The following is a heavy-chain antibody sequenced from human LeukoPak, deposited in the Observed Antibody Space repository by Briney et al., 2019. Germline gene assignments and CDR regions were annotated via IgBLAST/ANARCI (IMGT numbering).Heavy chain of an antibody. CDR1: GGSFSGYY. J-gene: IGHJ6*02. V-gene: IGHV4-34*01. D-gene: IGHD3-22*01. CDR3: ARVMAWESYYYDSSGYYYTLSGDHYYGMDV. CDR2: INHSGST. Sequence: SETLSLTCAVYGGSFSGYYWSWIRQPPGKGLEWIGEINHSGSTNYNPSLKGRVTISVDTSKNQFSLNLSSVTAADTAVYYCARVMAWESYYYDSSGYYYTLSGDHYYGMDVWGQGTTVTVSS.